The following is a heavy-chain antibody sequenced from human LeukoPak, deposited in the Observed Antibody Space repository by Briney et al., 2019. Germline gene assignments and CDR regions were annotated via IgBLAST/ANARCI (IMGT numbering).Heavy chain of an antibody. CDR2: INPNSGGT. V-gene: IGHV1-2*02. Sequence: ASVKVSCKASGYTFTGYYIHWVRQAPGQGLEWMGWINPNSGGTNYAQKFQGRVTMTRDTSISTAYMELSRLRSDDTAVYYCARDLTLAVARGGDPYFDYWGQGTLVTVSS. D-gene: IGHD6-19*01. J-gene: IGHJ4*02. CDR1: GYTFTGYY. CDR3: ARDLTLAVARGGDPYFDY.